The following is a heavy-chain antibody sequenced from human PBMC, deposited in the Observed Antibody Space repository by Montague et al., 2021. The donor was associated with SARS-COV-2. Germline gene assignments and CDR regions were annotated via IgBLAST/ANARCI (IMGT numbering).Heavy chain of an antibody. Sequence: PALVKPTQTLTLTCTFPGFSLSTSGMCVSWIRQPPGKALEWLALIDWDDDKYYSTPLKTRLTISKDTSKNQVVLTMTNMDPVDTATYYCARMDILTGYYAYGMDVWGQGTTVTVSS. CDR3: ARMDILTGYYAYGMDV. D-gene: IGHD3-9*01. CDR1: GFSLSTSGMC. V-gene: IGHV2-70*01. J-gene: IGHJ6*02. CDR2: IDWDDDK.